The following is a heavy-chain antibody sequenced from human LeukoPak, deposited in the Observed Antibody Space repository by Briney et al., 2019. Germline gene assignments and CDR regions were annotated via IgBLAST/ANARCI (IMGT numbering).Heavy chain of an antibody. D-gene: IGHD2-21*01. CDR1: GFTFSDYW. CDR3: ARLYCGVGICYSYYMDV. Sequence: PGGSLRLSCAASGFTFSDYWMIWVRQTLGKGLHWVADIKGDESERFYMDSVKGRFTISRDNAKNSVYLQMNSLRAEDTAVYYCARLYCGVGICYSYYMDVWGNGTTVTVSS. V-gene: IGHV3-7*01. J-gene: IGHJ6*03. CDR2: IKGDESER.